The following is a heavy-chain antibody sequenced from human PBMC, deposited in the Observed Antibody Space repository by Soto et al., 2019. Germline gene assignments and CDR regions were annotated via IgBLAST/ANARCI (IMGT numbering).Heavy chain of an antibody. CDR3: ARPYTVAGSSYWCFDL. V-gene: IGHV3-7*01. CDR1: GFTFSPYW. CDR2: IKPDGSEK. Sequence: EVQLVESGGGLVQPGGSLRLSCAASGFTFSPYWMTWVRQAPGKGLEWVAKIKPDGSEKYYVDSVKGRFTISRDNTKTSLYLQMNSLRAEDTAVYYCARPYTVAGSSYWCFDLWGRGTLVTVSS. D-gene: IGHD3-16*01. J-gene: IGHJ2*01.